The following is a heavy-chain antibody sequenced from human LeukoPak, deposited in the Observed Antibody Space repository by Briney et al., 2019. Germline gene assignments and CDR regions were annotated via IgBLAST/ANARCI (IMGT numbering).Heavy chain of an antibody. CDR1: GGSISSYY. D-gene: IGHD6-13*01. Sequence: SETLSLTCTVSGGSISSYYWSWIRQPPGKGLEWIGCIYYSGTTNYNPSLKSRVTISVDTSKNQFSLKLSSVTAADTAVYYCARGVYIAAAQYGYWGQGTLVSVSS. CDR3: ARGVYIAAAQYGY. CDR2: IYYSGTT. V-gene: IGHV4-59*01. J-gene: IGHJ4*02.